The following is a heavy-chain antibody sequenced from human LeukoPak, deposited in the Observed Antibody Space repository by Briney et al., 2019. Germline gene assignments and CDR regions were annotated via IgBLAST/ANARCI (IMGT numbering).Heavy chain of an antibody. Sequence: GGSLRLSCAASGFTFSNYAMNWVRQAPGKGLEWVSVISGSGGSTYHADSVKGRFTISRDNSKNTLYLQVNSLRAEDTAVYYCAREAVVVPGRCNWFDPWGQGTLVTVSS. D-gene: IGHD2-2*01. CDR2: ISGSGGST. V-gene: IGHV3-23*01. CDR3: AREAVVVPGRCNWFDP. CDR1: GFTFSNYA. J-gene: IGHJ5*02.